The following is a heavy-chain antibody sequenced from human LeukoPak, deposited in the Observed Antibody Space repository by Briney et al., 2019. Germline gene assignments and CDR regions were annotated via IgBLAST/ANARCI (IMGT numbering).Heavy chain of an antibody. CDR2: IKEDGSEK. D-gene: IGHD2-8*01. V-gene: IGHV3-7*03. CDR3: ARSGGWTMVYGY. CDR1: GLNFSSRW. Sequence: GGSLRLSCAASGLNFSSRWMNWVRQAPGQGLEWVASIKEDGSEKHYVDSVKGRFTISRDNGKNSLYLQMNSLRAEDTAVYYCARSGGWTMVYGYWGQGTLVTVSS. J-gene: IGHJ4*02.